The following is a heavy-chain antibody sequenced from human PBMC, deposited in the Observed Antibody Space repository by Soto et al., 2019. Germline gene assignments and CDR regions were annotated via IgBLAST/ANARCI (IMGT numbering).Heavy chain of an antibody. J-gene: IGHJ5*02. CDR3: ARGTRITIFGVVIMGNWFDP. Sequence: SETLSLTCAVYGGSFSGYYWSWIRQPPGKGLEWIGEINHSGSTNYNPSLKSRVTIPVDTSKNQFSLKLSSVTAADTAVYYCARGTRITIFGVVIMGNWFDPWGQGTLVTVSS. CDR2: INHSGST. V-gene: IGHV4-34*01. D-gene: IGHD3-3*01. CDR1: GGSFSGYY.